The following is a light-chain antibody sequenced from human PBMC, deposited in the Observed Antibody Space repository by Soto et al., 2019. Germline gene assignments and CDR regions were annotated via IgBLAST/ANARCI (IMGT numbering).Light chain of an antibody. CDR3: QQTYSPPFT. J-gene: IGKJ2*01. V-gene: IGKV1-39*01. CDR2: GAN. Sequence: DIQMTQSPSSLSASVGARVAITCRASQTITFYLNWYQLEPGKPPKLLIYGANTLQSGGPSRFSAGGSGTDFTLTINDLQPEDFSTYYCQQTYSPPFTFGQGPKLQIK. CDR1: QTITFY.